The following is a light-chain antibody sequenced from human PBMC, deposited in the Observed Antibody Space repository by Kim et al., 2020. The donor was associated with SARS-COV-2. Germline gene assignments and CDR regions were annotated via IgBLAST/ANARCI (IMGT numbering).Light chain of an antibody. V-gene: IGKV3-20*01. Sequence: EIVLTQSPGTLSLSPGERATLSCRASQSISNTYLAWYQQKPGQAPRLLIYAASSRATGIPDRFSGSGSGTDFTLTVSRLEPEDFALYYCQQYETSPFTFGPGTKVDIK. CDR1: QSISNTY. CDR2: AAS. CDR3: QQYETSPFT. J-gene: IGKJ3*01.